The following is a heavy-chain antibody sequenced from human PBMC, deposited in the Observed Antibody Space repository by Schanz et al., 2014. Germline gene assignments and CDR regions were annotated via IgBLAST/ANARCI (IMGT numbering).Heavy chain of an antibody. CDR2: INHSGST. J-gene: IGHJ6*02. V-gene: IGHV4-34*01. CDR1: SGSFSGYY. D-gene: IGHD1-1*01. Sequence: QVQLQQWGAGLLKPSETLSLSCAVYSGSFSGYYWSWIRQPPGKGLEWIGEINHSGSTYYNPSLRSRVTISVDTSKNQFSRKRSSGTAADTAVYYCARGGRTTYNYYYGMDVWGQGTMVSVSS. CDR3: ARGGRTTYNYYYGMDV.